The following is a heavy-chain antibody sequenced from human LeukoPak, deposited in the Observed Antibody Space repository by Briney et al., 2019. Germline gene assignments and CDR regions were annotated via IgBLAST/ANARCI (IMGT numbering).Heavy chain of an antibody. CDR1: GGTFSSYA. V-gene: IGHV1-69*04. J-gene: IGHJ4*02. Sequence: ASVKVSCKASGGTFSSYAISWVRQAPGQGPEWMGRIIPIFGIANYAQKFQGRVTITADKSTSTAYMELSSLRSEDTAVYYCARDKDLRFLEWFIDYWGQGTLVTVSS. CDR2: IIPIFGIA. CDR3: ARDKDLRFLEWFIDY. D-gene: IGHD3-3*01.